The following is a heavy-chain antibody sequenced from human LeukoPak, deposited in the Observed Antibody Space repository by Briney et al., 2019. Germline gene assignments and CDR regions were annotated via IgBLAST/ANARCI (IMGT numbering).Heavy chain of an antibody. D-gene: IGHD5-18*01. V-gene: IGHV4-39*01. CDR1: GGSISSSSYY. J-gene: IGHJ4*02. CDR3: ARGRVDTAMEDY. Sequence: SETLSLTCTVSGGSISSSSYYWGWIRQPPGKGLEWIGSIYYSGSTYYKPSLKSRVTISVDTSKNQFSLKLSSVTAADTAVYYCARGRVDTAMEDYWGQGTLVTVSS. CDR2: IYYSGST.